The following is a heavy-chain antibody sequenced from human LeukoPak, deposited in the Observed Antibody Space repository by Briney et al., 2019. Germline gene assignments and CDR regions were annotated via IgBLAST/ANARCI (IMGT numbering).Heavy chain of an antibody. CDR1: GGSFSGYY. D-gene: IGHD4-17*01. CDR2: INHSGST. CDR3: ARFRPTTVTLYYYYYGIDV. J-gene: IGHJ6*02. V-gene: IGHV4-34*01. Sequence: PSETLSLICAVYGGSFSGYYWSWIRQPPGKGLEWIGEINHSGSTNYNPSLKSRVTISVDTSKNQFSLKLSSVTAADTAVYYCARFRPTTVTLYYYYYGIDVWGQGTTVTVSS.